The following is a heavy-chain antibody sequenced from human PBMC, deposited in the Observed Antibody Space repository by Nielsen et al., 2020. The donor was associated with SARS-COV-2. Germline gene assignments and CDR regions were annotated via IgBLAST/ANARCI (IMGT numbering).Heavy chain of an antibody. D-gene: IGHD5-18*01. J-gene: IGHJ4*02. CDR1: GFTFDDYA. CDR2: ISWNSGSI. Sequence: GGSLRLSCAASGFTFDDYAMHWVRQAPGKGLEWVSGISWNSGSIGYADSVKGRFTISRDNAKNSLYLQMNSLRAEDTALYYCAKSRGSNMVRYFDYWGQGTLVTVSS. V-gene: IGHV3-9*01. CDR3: AKSRGSNMVRYFDY.